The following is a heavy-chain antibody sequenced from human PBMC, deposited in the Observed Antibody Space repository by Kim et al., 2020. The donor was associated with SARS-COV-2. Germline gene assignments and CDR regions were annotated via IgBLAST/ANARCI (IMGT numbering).Heavy chain of an antibody. CDR2: ISCSGGST. J-gene: IGHJ3*02. CDR1: GFTFSSYA. CDR3: AKDRIQIVVVPAAGKAFVI. V-gene: IGHV3-23*01. Sequence: GGSLRLSCAASGFTFSSYAMSWVRQAPGKGLEWVAAISCSGGSTYYADSVKGRFTIYRDNSKNTLYLQMNSLRAEDTAVYYCAKDRIQIVVVPAAGKAFVIWGPGEMV. D-gene: IGHD2-2*01.